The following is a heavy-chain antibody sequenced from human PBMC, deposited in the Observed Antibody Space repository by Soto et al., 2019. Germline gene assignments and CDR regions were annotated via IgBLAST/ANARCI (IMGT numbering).Heavy chain of an antibody. CDR1: GFTFSSYG. CDR3: ARGYCTNGVCYDMDV. J-gene: IGHJ6*03. Sequence: GGSLRLSCAASGFTFSSYGMHWVRQAPGKGLEWVAVIWYDGSNKYYADSVKGRFTISRDNSKNTLYLQMNSLRAEDTAVYYCARGYCTNGVCYDMDVWGKGTTVTVSS. CDR2: IWYDGSNK. V-gene: IGHV3-33*01. D-gene: IGHD2-8*01.